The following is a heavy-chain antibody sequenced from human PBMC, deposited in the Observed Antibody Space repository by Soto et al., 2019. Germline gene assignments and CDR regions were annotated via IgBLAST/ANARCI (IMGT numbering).Heavy chain of an antibody. Sequence: KPSETLSLTCAVSGGSISSSNWWSWVRQPPGKGLKWIGEIYHSGSTNYNPSLKSRVTISVDKSKNQFSLKLSSVTAADTAVYYCARLPVTVTTLYYYYGMDVWGQGTTVTAP. J-gene: IGHJ6*02. CDR1: GGSISSSNW. CDR2: IYHSGST. D-gene: IGHD4-17*01. CDR3: ARLPVTVTTLYYYYGMDV. V-gene: IGHV4-4*02.